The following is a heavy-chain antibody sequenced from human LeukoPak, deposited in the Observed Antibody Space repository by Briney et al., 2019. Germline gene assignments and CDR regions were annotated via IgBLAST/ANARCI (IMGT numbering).Heavy chain of an antibody. CDR1: GGSINSFY. CDR3: ARGRDYYYYMDV. CDR2: IYTGGST. J-gene: IGHJ6*03. V-gene: IGHV4-4*07. Sequence: SETLSLTCTVSGGSINSFYWSWIRRPAGKGLEWIGRIYTGGSTDYNPSLKSRVIISVDKSKSQFSLKLNSVTAADTAVYYCARGRDYYYYMDVWGKGTTVTVSS.